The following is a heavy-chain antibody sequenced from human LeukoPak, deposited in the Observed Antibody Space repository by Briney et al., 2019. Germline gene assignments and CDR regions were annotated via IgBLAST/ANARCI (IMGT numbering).Heavy chain of an antibody. CDR3: ARVRRQQLDPLPRWYFDL. Sequence: SETLSLTCTVSGGSISSSSYYWGWIRQPPGKGLEWIGSIYYSGSTYYNPSLKSRVTISVDTSKNQFSLKLSSVTAADTAVYYCARVRRQQLDPLPRWYFDLWGRGTLVTVSS. CDR2: IYYSGST. CDR1: GGSISSSSYY. V-gene: IGHV4-39*01. J-gene: IGHJ2*01. D-gene: IGHD6-13*01.